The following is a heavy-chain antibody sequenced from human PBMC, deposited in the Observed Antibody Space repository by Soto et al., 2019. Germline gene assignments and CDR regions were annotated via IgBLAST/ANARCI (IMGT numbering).Heavy chain of an antibody. CDR2: ISYDGSNK. CDR3: VSPRFDP. Sequence: GGSLRLSCAASGFTFSSYGMHWVRQAPGKGLEWVAVISYDGSNKYYADSVKGRFTISRDNSKNTLYLQMNSLRAEDTAVYYCVSPRFDPWGQGTLVTVSS. CDR1: GFTFSSYG. J-gene: IGHJ5*02. V-gene: IGHV3-30*03.